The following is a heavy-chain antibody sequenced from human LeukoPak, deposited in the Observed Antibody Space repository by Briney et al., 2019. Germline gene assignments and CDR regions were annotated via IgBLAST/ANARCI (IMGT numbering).Heavy chain of an antibody. V-gene: IGHV4-34*01. CDR2: INHSGST. CDR1: IDSFSNYH. J-gene: IGHJ4*02. Sequence: PSETLSLTCAVYIDSFSNYHWNWIRQTPAKGMEWIGEINHSGSTNYNPSLKSRVTISVDTSKNQFSLKLSSVTAADTAVYYCARHRYFDYWGQGTLVTVSS. CDR3: ARHRYFDY.